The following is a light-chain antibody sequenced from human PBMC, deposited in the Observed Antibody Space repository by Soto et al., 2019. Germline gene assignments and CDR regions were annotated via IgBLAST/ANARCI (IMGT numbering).Light chain of an antibody. CDR2: GAS. J-gene: IGKJ5*01. Sequence: EILLTQCPDTLSLSPGERATLSCRAAQSVGTRLAWYQHKTGQAPRLLISGASSRATGIPARFSGSGSETDFTLTITSLEPEDFAVYYCQQRNNWPPITFGQGTRLEIK. CDR1: QSVGTR. CDR3: QQRNNWPPIT. V-gene: IGKV3-11*01.